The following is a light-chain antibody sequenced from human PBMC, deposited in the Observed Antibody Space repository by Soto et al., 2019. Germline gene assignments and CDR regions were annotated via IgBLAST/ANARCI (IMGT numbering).Light chain of an antibody. CDR2: GAS. CDR1: QSVSNN. V-gene: IGKV3D-15*01. Sequence: EIVMTQSPATLSVSPGERATLSCRASQSVSNNLAWYQQKPCQAPRLLIYGASTRATGIPARFIGSGSGTEFTLTISSLQSEDFAVYYCQQYNNWPPLTFGGGTKVQIK. CDR3: QQYNNWPPLT. J-gene: IGKJ4*01.